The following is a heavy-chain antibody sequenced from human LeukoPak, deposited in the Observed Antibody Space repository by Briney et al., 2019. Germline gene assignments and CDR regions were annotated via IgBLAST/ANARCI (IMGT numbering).Heavy chain of an antibody. CDR3: ARSAITIRRPYYFDY. CDR1: GYSISIGYY. J-gene: IGHJ4*02. V-gene: IGHV4-38-2*02. D-gene: IGHD2-21*01. CDR2: IYHGGST. Sequence: PSETLSLTCTVSGYSISIGYYWGWIRQPPGQGLEWIGSIYHGGSTYYNPSLKSRVTISVDRSKNQFSLKLSSVTAADTAVYYCARSAITIRRPYYFDYWGQGTLVTVSS.